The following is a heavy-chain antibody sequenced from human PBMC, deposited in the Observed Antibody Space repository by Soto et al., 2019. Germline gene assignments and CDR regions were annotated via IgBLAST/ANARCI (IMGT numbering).Heavy chain of an antibody. D-gene: IGHD6-6*01. CDR3: ARDLIAARDWYFAL. Sequence: EVQLVESGGGLVQPGGSLRLSCAASGFTFSSYWMSWVRQAPGKGLEWVANIKQDGSEKYYVDSVKGRFTISRDNAKNSLYLQMNSLRDEDTSVYYCARDLIAARDWYFALWGRGTLVTVST. V-gene: IGHV3-7*01. CDR2: IKQDGSEK. CDR1: GFTFSSYW. J-gene: IGHJ2*01.